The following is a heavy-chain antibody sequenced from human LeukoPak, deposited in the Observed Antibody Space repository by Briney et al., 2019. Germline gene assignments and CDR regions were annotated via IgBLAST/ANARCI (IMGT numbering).Heavy chain of an antibody. V-gene: IGHV3-23*01. CDR2: IGGSGDKT. Sequence: PGRSLRLSCAASGFTFSRYTIHWVRQAPGKGLEWVSTIGGSGDKTFYADSVKGRFTISRDNSKNMLHLQMSSLTGEDTALYYCVRRGDASSGWGDHDYWGQGALVTVSS. D-gene: IGHD6-19*01. CDR3: VRRGDASSGWGDHDY. J-gene: IGHJ4*02. CDR1: GFTFSRYT.